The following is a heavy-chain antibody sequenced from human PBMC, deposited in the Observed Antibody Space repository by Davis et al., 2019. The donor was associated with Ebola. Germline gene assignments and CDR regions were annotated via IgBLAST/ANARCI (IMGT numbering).Heavy chain of an antibody. CDR1: GFTFSSYG. Sequence: GGSLRLSCAASGFTFSSYGMHWVRQAPGKGLEWVAFIRYDGSNKYYADSVKGRFTISRDNAKNSLYLQMNSLRAEDTAVYYCARDSFGEPSSYYGMDVWGKGTTVTVSS. CDR3: ARDSFGEPSSYYGMDV. V-gene: IGHV3-30*02. J-gene: IGHJ6*04. CDR2: IRYDGSNK. D-gene: IGHD3-10*01.